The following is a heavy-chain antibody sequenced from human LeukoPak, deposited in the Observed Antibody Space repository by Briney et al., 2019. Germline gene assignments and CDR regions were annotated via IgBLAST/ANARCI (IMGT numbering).Heavy chain of an antibody. CDR1: GFSFSDTA. J-gene: IGHJ4*02. Sequence: GGSLRLSCAASGFSFSDTAMSWVRQAPGKGLEWVSTISGTADNTYYAESVKGRFSISRDNAKNTLYLQMNSLRAEDTAVYYCAKGVRYYYGSGRDYWGQGTLVTVSS. D-gene: IGHD3-10*01. CDR3: AKGVRYYYGSGRDY. V-gene: IGHV3-23*01. CDR2: ISGTADNT.